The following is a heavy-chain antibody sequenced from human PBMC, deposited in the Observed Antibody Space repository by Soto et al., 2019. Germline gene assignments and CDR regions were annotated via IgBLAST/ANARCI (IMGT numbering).Heavy chain of an antibody. CDR1: GYTFTSYG. Sequence: ASVKGSCKAAGYTFTSYGISWVRQAPGQGLEWMGWISAYNGNTNYAQRLQGRVTMTTDTSTSTAYMELRSLRSDDTAVYYCARPSNLGDIWGSYRSRWYFAVRGQGTPVTVSS. CDR2: ISAYNGNT. J-gene: IGHJ4*02. V-gene: IGHV1-18*01. D-gene: IGHD3-16*02. CDR3: ARPSNLGDIWGSYRSRWYFAV.